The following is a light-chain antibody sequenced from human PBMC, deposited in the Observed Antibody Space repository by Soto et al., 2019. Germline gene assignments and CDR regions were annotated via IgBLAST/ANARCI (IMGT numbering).Light chain of an antibody. V-gene: IGLV2-14*01. CDR1: SSDVGAYNY. CDR2: NVS. J-gene: IGLJ1*01. Sequence: QSALTQPASVSGSPGQSIAISCTGTSSDVGAYNYVSGYQQHPGKAPKLMISNVSNRPSGVSNRFSGSKSANTASLDISGLQADDEAEYFGCSYTTSDVSVFGPGTK. CDR3: CSYTTSDVSV.